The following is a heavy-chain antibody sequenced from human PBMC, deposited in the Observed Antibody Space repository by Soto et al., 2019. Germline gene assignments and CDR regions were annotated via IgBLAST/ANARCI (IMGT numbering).Heavy chain of an antibody. CDR2: IKQDGSEK. CDR3: ARVPLVVVVAATYDAFDI. V-gene: IGHV3-7*01. D-gene: IGHD2-15*01. CDR1: GFTFSSYW. J-gene: IGHJ3*02. Sequence: PGGSLRLSCAASGFTFSSYWMSWVRQAPGKGLEWVANIKQDGSEKYYVDSVKGRFTISRDNAKNSLYLQMNSLRAEDTAVYYCARVPLVVVVAATYDAFDIWGQGTMVTVS.